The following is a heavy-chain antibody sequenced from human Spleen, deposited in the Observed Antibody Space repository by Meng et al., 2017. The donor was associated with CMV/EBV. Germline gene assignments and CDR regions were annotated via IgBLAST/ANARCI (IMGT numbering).Heavy chain of an antibody. CDR1: GVSISSYY. Sequence: RGCGPGRVKPSGARALSCTGPGVSISSYYWSWIRQPGGKGLEWIGRIYTSGSTNYNPFLKSRVTMSVDTSKNQFSLKLSSVTAADTAVYYCARAGEAGYSSSWALDYWGQGTLVTVSS. V-gene: IGHV4-4*07. J-gene: IGHJ4*02. D-gene: IGHD6-13*01. CDR3: ARAGEAGYSSSWALDY. CDR2: IYTSGST.